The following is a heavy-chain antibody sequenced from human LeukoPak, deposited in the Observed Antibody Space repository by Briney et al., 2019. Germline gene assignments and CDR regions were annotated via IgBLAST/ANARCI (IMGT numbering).Heavy chain of an antibody. CDR1: GGSISSSNW. D-gene: IGHD6-13*01. Sequence: PSETLSLTCAVSGGSISSSNWWSWVRQPPGKGLEWIGEIYHSGSTNYNPSLKSRVTISVDKSKNQFSLKLSCVTAADTAVYYCARAKQQLDAFDIWGQGTMVTVSS. V-gene: IGHV4-4*02. J-gene: IGHJ3*02. CDR2: IYHSGST. CDR3: ARAKQQLDAFDI.